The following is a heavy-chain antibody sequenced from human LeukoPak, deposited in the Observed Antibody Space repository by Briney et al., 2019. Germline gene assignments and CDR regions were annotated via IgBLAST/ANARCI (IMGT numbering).Heavy chain of an antibody. Sequence: GGSLRLSCAGSGFTFSSYEMNWDRQAPGKGLEWVSYISSSSSTIYYADSVKGRFTISRDNAKNSLYLQMNSLRVEDTAVYYCARHLSGVTGHTYGRGIDYWGQGTLVTVSS. CDR1: GFTFSSYE. D-gene: IGHD5-18*01. CDR3: ARHLSGVTGHTYGRGIDY. V-gene: IGHV3-48*03. J-gene: IGHJ4*02. CDR2: ISSSSSTI.